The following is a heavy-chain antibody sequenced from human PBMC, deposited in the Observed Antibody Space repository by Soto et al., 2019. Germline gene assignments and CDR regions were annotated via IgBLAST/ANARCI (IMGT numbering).Heavy chain of an antibody. Sequence: DVQLLESGGGLVQPGGSLRLSCAASGFTFSSYAMTWVRQAPGKGLEWVSAISGSGTSTYYADSVRGRFTISRDNSQNTLYLQLNSLRAEDTAVYYCEKDSITMVRGITNWFDPWGQGHLVNVSS. J-gene: IGHJ5*02. CDR1: GFTFSSYA. CDR2: ISGSGTST. D-gene: IGHD3-10*01. CDR3: EKDSITMVRGITNWFDP. V-gene: IGHV3-23*01.